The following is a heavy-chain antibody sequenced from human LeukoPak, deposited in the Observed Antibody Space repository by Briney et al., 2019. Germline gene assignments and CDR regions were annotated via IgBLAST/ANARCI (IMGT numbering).Heavy chain of an antibody. D-gene: IGHD3-10*01. CDR2: ISSSGSTI. J-gene: IGHJ4*02. CDR3: ARFGVHPRPYYFDY. V-gene: IGHV3-11*01. Sequence: GGSLRLSCAASGFTFSDYYMSWIRQAPGKGLEWVSYISSSGSTIYYADSVKGRFTISRDNARNSLYLQMNSLRAEDTAVYYCARFGVHPRPYYFDYWGQGTLVTVSS. CDR1: GFTFSDYY.